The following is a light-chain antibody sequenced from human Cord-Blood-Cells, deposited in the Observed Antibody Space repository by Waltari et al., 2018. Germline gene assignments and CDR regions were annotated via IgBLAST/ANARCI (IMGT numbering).Light chain of an antibody. Sequence: DIVMPQSPLSLPVTPGAPASISCRCSQSLLHSNGYNYLDWYLQKPGQSPQLLIYLGSNRASGVPDRFSGSGSGTDFTLKISRVEAEDVGVYYCMQALQTPWTFGQGTKVEIK. CDR2: LGS. CDR1: QSLLHSNGYNY. J-gene: IGKJ1*01. CDR3: MQALQTPWT. V-gene: IGKV2-28*01.